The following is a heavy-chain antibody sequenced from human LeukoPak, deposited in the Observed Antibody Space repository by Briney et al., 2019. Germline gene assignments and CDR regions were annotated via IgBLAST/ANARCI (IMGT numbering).Heavy chain of an antibody. D-gene: IGHD2-2*01. V-gene: IGHV3-15*01. J-gene: IGHJ6*02. Sequence: GGSLRLSCAASGFTFSNAWMSWVRQAPGKGLEWVGRIKSKTDGGTTDYAAPVKGRLTISRDDSKKTLYLQMNSLKTEDTAVYYCTTPQGDIVVVPAAPPGYYYGMDDWGQGTTVTVSS. CDR3: TTPQGDIVVVPAAPPGYYYGMDD. CDR2: IKSKTDGGTT. CDR1: GFTFSNAW.